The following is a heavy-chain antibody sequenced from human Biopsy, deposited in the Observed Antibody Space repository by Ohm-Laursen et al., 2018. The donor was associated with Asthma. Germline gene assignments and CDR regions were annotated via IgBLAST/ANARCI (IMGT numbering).Heavy chain of an antibody. CDR1: RFTYE. D-gene: IGHD3-3*01. CDR2: VSYDGGVA. CDR3: AKRRGYSDLTDFDY. V-gene: IGHV3-30*18. Sequence: SLRLSCAASRFTYEMHWVRQAPGKGLEWVAVVSYDGGVAHYADSMKGRFTISRDNAKSTLYLQMNRLRTDDTAVYYCAKRRGYSDLTDFDYWGQGTLVTVSS. J-gene: IGHJ4*02.